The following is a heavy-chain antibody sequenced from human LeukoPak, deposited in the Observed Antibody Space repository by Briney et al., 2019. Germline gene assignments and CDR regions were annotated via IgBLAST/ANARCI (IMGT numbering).Heavy chain of an antibody. CDR1: GGSISGYY. CDR3: ARDPSAAGPTPPDY. Sequence: PSETLSLTCTVSGGSISGYYWSWIRQPPGKGLEWIGFISYSGSTNYNPSLKSRVTISVDTSKSQFSLKLNSVTAADTAVYYCARDPSAAGPTPPDYWGQGTLVTVSS. J-gene: IGHJ4*02. V-gene: IGHV4-59*01. CDR2: ISYSGST. D-gene: IGHD6-13*01.